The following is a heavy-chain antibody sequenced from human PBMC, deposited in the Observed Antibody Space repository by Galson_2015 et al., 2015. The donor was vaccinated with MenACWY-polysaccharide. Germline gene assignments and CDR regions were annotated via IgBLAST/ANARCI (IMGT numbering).Heavy chain of an antibody. CDR1: GFSFSTYW. V-gene: IGHV3-74*01. Sequence: SLRLSCAASGFSFSTYWMHWVRHAPGKGLVWVSRINADGSATDYADSVRGRFTISRDNAKNTLYLEMNSLRAEDTAVYYCTKAGAKYCRGSSCYFNWFDPWGRGTTVTVSS. D-gene: IGHD2-15*01. CDR2: INADGSAT. CDR3: TKAGAKYCRGSSCYFNWFDP. J-gene: IGHJ5*01.